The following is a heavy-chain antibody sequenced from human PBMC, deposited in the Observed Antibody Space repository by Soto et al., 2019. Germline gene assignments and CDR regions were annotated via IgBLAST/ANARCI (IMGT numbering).Heavy chain of an antibody. CDR2: ITSSGGTI. CDR3: ARDPLHHGSTFDY. V-gene: IGHV3-11*01. J-gene: IGHJ4*02. CDR1: GFTFSDYY. D-gene: IGHD3-10*01. Sequence: QVQLVESGGGLVKPGGSLRLSCATSGFTFSDYYMSWIRQPPGKGLEWISYITSSGGTIYYADSVKGRFTISRDNAKNSLYLQMNGLRAEDTAVYYCARDPLHHGSTFDYRGQGTLVTVSS.